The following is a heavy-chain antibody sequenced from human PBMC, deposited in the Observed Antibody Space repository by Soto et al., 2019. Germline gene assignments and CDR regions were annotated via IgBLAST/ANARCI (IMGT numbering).Heavy chain of an antibody. CDR2: ISSSSSYI. Sequence: EVQLVESGGGLVKPGGSLRLSCAASGFTFSSYSMNWVRQAPGKGLEWVSSISSSSSYIYYADSVKGRFTISRDNAKNSLYLQMNSLRAEDTAVYYCAPLVHGCYYYYGMDVWGQGTTVTVSS. J-gene: IGHJ6*02. CDR3: APLVHGCYYYYGMDV. D-gene: IGHD6-13*01. V-gene: IGHV3-21*01. CDR1: GFTFSSYS.